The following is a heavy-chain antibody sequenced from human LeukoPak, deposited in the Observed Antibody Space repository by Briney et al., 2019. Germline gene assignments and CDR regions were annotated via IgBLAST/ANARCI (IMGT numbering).Heavy chain of an antibody. Sequence: SETLSLTCTVSGYSISSGYYWGWIRQPPGKGLEWIGSIYHSGSTYYNPSLKSRVTISVDTSKNQFSLKLSSVTAADTAVYYCARLYDFWSGLQQTYNWFDPWGQGTLVTVSS. CDR2: IYHSGST. D-gene: IGHD3-3*01. CDR1: GYSISSGYY. CDR3: ARLYDFWSGLQQTYNWFDP. J-gene: IGHJ5*02. V-gene: IGHV4-38-2*02.